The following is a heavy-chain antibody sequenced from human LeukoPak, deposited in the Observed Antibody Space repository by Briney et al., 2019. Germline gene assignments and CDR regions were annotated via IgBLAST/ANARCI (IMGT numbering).Heavy chain of an antibody. D-gene: IGHD5-24*01. J-gene: IGHJ4*02. CDR2: IYPGDSDT. CDR3: ARHLQMATILVDFDY. CDR1: GYTFTNYW. V-gene: IGHV5-51*01. Sequence: GESLKISCKGSGYTFTNYWIGWVRQMPGKGLEWMGIIYPGDSDTRYSPSFQGQVTISADKSITTAYLQWSSLKASDTAMYYCARHLQMATILVDFDYWGQGTLVTVSS.